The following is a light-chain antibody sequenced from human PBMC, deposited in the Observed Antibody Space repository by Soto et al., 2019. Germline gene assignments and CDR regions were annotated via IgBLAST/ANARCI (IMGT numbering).Light chain of an antibody. V-gene: IGKV3-20*01. Sequence: EIVLTQSPGTLSLSPGERATLSCRASQSVSGNYLAWYQQKPGQSPRLLIYGSSDRATGIPDRFSGSGSGTVFTLTASRGEPEVFAGYYFQHYGSSPPYTFGRGTKVEIQ. CDR3: QHYGSSPPYT. J-gene: IGKJ2*01. CDR1: QSVSGNY. CDR2: GSS.